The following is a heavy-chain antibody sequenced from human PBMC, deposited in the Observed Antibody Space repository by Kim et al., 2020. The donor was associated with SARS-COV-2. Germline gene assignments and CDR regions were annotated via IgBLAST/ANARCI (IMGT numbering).Heavy chain of an antibody. Sequence: SQTLSLTCAISVDSVSSNSAAWNWIRQSPSRGLEWLGRTYYRSKWYNDYAVSVKSRITINPDTSKNQFSLQLNSMTPEDTAVYYCARVAGDSGYDRPYDYWGQGTLVTVSS. CDR3: ARVAGDSGYDRPYDY. J-gene: IGHJ4*02. CDR2: TYYRSKWYN. CDR1: VDSVSSNSAA. V-gene: IGHV6-1*01. D-gene: IGHD5-12*01.